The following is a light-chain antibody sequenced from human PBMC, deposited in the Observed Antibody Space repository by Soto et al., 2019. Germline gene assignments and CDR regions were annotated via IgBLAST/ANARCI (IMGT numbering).Light chain of an antibody. J-gene: IGLJ2*01. CDR2: GNT. V-gene: IGLV1-40*01. CDR1: SFNIGAGYD. CDR3: QSYDSSLSGDVV. Sequence: QSVLTQPPSVSGAPGQRVTISCTGSSFNIGAGYDVHWYQQAPGTAPKLLIYGNTHRPSGVPDRFSGSRSASSASLAITGLQAEDEADYYCQSYDSSLSGDVVFGGGTKLTVL.